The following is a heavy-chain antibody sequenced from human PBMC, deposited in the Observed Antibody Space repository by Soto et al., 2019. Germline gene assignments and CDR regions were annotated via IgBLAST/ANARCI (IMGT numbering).Heavy chain of an antibody. Sequence: GGSLRLSCAASGFTFSSYEMNWVRQAPGKGLEWVSYISSSGSNIYYSDSVQGRFTISRDNAKNSLYLQMNSLRAEDTAVYYCATRSGGGGAFDFWGQGTMVTVSS. CDR1: GFTFSSYE. D-gene: IGHD3-10*01. J-gene: IGHJ3*01. V-gene: IGHV3-48*03. CDR2: ISSSGSNI. CDR3: ATRSGGGGAFDF.